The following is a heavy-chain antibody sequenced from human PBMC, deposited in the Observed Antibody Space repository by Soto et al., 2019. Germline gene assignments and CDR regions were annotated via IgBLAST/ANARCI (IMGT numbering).Heavy chain of an antibody. CDR1: GGSFSGYI. J-gene: IGHJ5*02. CDR3: ATRPPQIVVTLLPFPS. V-gene: IGHV4-34*01. D-gene: IGHD2-15*01. Sequence: SETLSLTCDVSGGSFSGYIWTWIRQTPGKGLHLIGQINHSGSANYNPSLKSRVTISVDKPNNQFSLKLSSMTGADTAVYYCATRPPQIVVTLLPFPSWGQGTPVTVSS. CDR2: INHSGSA.